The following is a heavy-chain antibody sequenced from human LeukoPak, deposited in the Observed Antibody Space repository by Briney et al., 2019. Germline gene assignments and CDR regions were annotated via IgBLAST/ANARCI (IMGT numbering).Heavy chain of an antibody. D-gene: IGHD3-9*01. J-gene: IGHJ4*02. Sequence: GASVKVSCKASGYTFTSYDINWVRQATRQGLEWMGWMNPNSGNTGYAQKFQSRVTMTRNTSISTAYMELSSLRSEDTAVYYCARRGSQYDILTGYYLYYFDHWGQGTLVTVSS. V-gene: IGHV1-8*01. CDR1: GYTFTSYD. CDR3: ARRGSQYDILTGYYLYYFDH. CDR2: MNPNSGNT.